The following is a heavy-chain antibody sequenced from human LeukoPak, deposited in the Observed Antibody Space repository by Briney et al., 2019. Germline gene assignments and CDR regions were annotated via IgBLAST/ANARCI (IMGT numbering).Heavy chain of an antibody. J-gene: IGHJ4*02. CDR3: AKGDADTVNSIFDN. CDR1: GFTFSNYA. D-gene: IGHD5-18*01. Sequence: GGSLRLSCSASGFTFSNYAMSWVRQAPGKGLEWVSGISGGGFGTYYTDSVKGRSTISRDNSKNTLFLQMHSLRAEDTAVYYCAKGDADTVNSIFDNWGQGTLVTVSS. V-gene: IGHV3-23*01. CDR2: ISGGGFGT.